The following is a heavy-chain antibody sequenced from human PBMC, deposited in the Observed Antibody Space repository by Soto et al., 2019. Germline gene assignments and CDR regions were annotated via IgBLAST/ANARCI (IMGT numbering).Heavy chain of an antibody. D-gene: IGHD2-21*01. Sequence: SETLSVTCPVSGGSFSMTTYYWGWIRQPPGKGLEWIGSVYYTGITYYNPSLKSRLTISIDTSMQQFSLKLSSVTAADTAVYYCVSQVPGIANYFDYWGQGPRSPSPQ. V-gene: IGHV4-39*01. CDR1: GGSFSMTTYY. CDR3: VSQVPGIANYFDY. J-gene: IGHJ4*02. CDR2: VYYTGIT.